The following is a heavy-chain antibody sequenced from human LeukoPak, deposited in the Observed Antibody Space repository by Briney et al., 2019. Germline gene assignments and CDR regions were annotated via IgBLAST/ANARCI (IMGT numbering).Heavy chain of an antibody. D-gene: IGHD3-22*01. CDR3: AKRSSTSSGYFDL. CDR2: ITGTGAYT. Sequence: GGSLRLSCAASGFTFNNYAMTWVRQAPGKGLEWVSAITGTGAYTNYADSVKGRFTISRDNSKSMMYLQMNSLRAEDTAIYYCAKRSSTSSGYFDLWGWGTLVTVSS. J-gene: IGHJ4*02. V-gene: IGHV3-23*01. CDR1: GFTFNNYA.